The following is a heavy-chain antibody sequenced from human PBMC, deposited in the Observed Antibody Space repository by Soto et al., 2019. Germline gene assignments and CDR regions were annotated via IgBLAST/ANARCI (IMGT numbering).Heavy chain of an antibody. CDR3: ARRDYYGSGSYDSSDAFDV. Sequence: GESLKISCETSGYRFTAYWIAWGRQLPGKGLGWMGIVYPGDSDTRYSPSFEGQVSISVDKSVNTAYLQWSSLKASDTAMYFCARRDYYGSGSYDSSDAFDVWGQGTMVTVSS. CDR2: VYPGDSDT. CDR1: GYRFTAYW. V-gene: IGHV5-51*01. D-gene: IGHD3-10*01. J-gene: IGHJ3*01.